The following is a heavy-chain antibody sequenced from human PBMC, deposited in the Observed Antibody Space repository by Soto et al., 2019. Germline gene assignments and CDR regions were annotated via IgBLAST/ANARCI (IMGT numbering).Heavy chain of an antibody. V-gene: IGHV3-23*01. CDR2: ISGSGART. CDR3: ARRNSIYGAFDI. Sequence: PGGSLRLSWSAAGCTFSSYAMSWVRQAPGKGLEWVSGISGSGARTYYADSVKGRFTICRGNSKNTLYLQMNSLRVEDTAVYYCARRNSIYGAFDIWGQGTMVTVSS. J-gene: IGHJ3*02. CDR1: GCTFSSYA. D-gene: IGHD1-7*01.